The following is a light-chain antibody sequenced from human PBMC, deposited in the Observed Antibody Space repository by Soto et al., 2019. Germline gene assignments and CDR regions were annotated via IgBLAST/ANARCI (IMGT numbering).Light chain of an antibody. CDR2: EVT. J-gene: IGLJ2*01. Sequence: QSVLAQPASVSGSPGQPITISCTGTSSDVGAYKFVSWYQHHPGRAPKLIIFEVTNRPSGVSSRLSGSKSGNTASLTISRLLPEDEADYYCSSYTNNTTLVFGGGTKVTVL. V-gene: IGLV2-14*01. CDR1: SSDVGAYKF. CDR3: SSYTNNTTLV.